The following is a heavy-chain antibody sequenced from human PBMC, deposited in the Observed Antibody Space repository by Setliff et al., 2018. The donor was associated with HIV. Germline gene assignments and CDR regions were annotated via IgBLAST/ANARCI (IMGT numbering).Heavy chain of an antibody. CDR1: GYIFSNFA. CDR2: INAGNGNT. Sequence: ASVKVSCKASGYIFSNFAMHWVRQAPGQRLEWMGWINAGNGNTKYSQKFQGRVTITRDTSASTAYMELSSLRSEDTAVYYCARGDYDFWSGNPHMFDYWGQGTLVTVSS. CDR3: ARGDYDFWSGNPHMFDY. J-gene: IGHJ4*02. V-gene: IGHV1-3*01. D-gene: IGHD3-3*01.